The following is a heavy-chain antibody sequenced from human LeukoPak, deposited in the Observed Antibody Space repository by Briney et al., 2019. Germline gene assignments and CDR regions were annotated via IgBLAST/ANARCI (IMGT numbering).Heavy chain of an antibody. V-gene: IGHV4-59*12. CDR3: ARESVNWAPYNWFDP. CDR2: IYYSGST. J-gene: IGHJ5*02. D-gene: IGHD7-27*01. CDR1: GGSISSYY. Sequence: SETLSLTCTVSGGSISSYYWSWIRQPPGKGLEWIGYIYYSGSTNYNPSLKSRVAISVDTSKNQFSLKLSSVTAADTAVYYCARESVNWAPYNWFDPWGQGTLVTVSS.